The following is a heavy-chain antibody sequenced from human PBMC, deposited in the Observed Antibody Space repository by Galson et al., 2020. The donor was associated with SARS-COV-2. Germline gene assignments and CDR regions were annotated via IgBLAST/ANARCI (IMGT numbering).Heavy chain of an antibody. CDR1: GFTFSHAW. V-gene: IGHV3-15*01. CDR2: IKSKFDGGTT. CDR3: TTGRRRGSGGSAAPLDL. J-gene: IGHJ5*02. D-gene: IGHD2-8*02. Sequence: GESLKISCAASGFTFSHAWMSWVRQAPGKGLEWVGRIKSKFDGGTTDYAAPVKGRFIISRDDSKNMLYLQMNSLKIEDTAVYSCTTGRRRGSGGSAAPLDLWGQGTLVTVSS.